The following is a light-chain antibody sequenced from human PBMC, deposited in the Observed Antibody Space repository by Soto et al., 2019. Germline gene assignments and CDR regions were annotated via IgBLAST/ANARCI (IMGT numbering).Light chain of an antibody. V-gene: IGLV4-69*01. CDR1: SGHSSYA. CDR3: QTLGTGFWV. J-gene: IGLJ3*02. Sequence: QSVLTQSPSASASLGASVKLTCTLSSGHSSYAIAWHQQQPEKGPRYLMKLNSDGSHSKGDGIPDRFSGSSSGAERYLTISSLQSEDEADYYCQTLGTGFWVFGGGTKLTVL. CDR2: LNSDGSH.